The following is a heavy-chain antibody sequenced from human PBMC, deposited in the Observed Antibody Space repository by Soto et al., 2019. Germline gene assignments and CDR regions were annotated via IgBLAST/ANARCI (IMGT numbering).Heavy chain of an antibody. V-gene: IGHV1-18*01. J-gene: IGHJ4*02. D-gene: IGHD6-19*01. Sequence: GASVKVSCKASGYTFTSYGISWVRQAPGQGLEWMGWISAYNGNTNYAQKLQGRVTMTTGTSTSTAYMELRSLRSDDTAVYYCAREWDNSSGWPTIDYWGQGTLVTVSS. CDR1: GYTFTSYG. CDR2: ISAYNGNT. CDR3: AREWDNSSGWPTIDY.